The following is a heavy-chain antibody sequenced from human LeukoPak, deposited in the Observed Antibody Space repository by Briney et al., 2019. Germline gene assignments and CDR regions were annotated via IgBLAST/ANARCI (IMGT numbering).Heavy chain of an antibody. J-gene: IGHJ5*02. D-gene: IGHD3-16*01. CDR2: ISGSGGST. CDR3: ARAEHNGGHYDYA. CDR1: GFTFSSYA. Sequence: GGSLRLSWAASGFTFSSYAMSWVRQAPGKGLEWVSAISGSGGSTYYADSVKGRFTISRDNSKNTLYLQMNSLRAEDTAVYYCARAEHNGGHYDYAWGQGTLVTVSS. V-gene: IGHV3-23*01.